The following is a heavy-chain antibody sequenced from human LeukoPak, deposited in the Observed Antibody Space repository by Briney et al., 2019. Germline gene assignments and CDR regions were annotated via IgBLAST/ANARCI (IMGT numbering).Heavy chain of an antibody. J-gene: IGHJ6*02. V-gene: IGHV1-2*02. Sequence: GASVKVSCKASGYTFTGYYMHWVRQAPGQGLEWMGWINPNSGGTNYAQKFQGRVTMTRDTSISTAYMELSRLRSDDTAVYYCARADGITILGVVINYYYGMDVWGQGTTVTVSS. CDR3: ARADGITILGVVINYYYGMDV. CDR1: GYTFTGYY. D-gene: IGHD3-3*01. CDR2: INPNSGGT.